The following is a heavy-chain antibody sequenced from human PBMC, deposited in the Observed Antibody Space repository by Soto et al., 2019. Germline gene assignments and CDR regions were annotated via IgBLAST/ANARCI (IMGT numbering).Heavy chain of an antibody. CDR2: IDPSDSYT. V-gene: IGHV5-10-1*01. Sequence: HGESLKISCKGSGYSFTSYWISWVRQMPGKGLEWMGRIDPSDSYTNYSPSFQGHVTISADKSISTAYLQWSSLKASDTAMYYCARHGIAAAGWDYYGMDVWGQGTTVTVSS. CDR3: ARHGIAAAGWDYYGMDV. D-gene: IGHD6-13*01. CDR1: GYSFTSYW. J-gene: IGHJ6*02.